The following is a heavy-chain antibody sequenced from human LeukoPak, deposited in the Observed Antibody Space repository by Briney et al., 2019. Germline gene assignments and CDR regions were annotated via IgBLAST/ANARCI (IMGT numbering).Heavy chain of an antibody. Sequence: PSETLSLTCTVSGGSISSYYWSWIRQPPGKGLEWIGYIYHSGSTNYNPSLKSRVTISIDTSKNQFSLKLRSVTAADTAVYYCARAREETSMVFDSWGQGTLVTVSS. J-gene: IGHJ4*02. CDR1: GGSISSYY. CDR2: IYHSGST. CDR3: ARAREETSMVFDS. D-gene: IGHD5-18*01. V-gene: IGHV4-59*01.